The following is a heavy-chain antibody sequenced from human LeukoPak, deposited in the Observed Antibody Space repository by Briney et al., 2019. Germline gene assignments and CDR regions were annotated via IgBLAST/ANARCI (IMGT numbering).Heavy chain of an antibody. D-gene: IGHD6-19*01. CDR3: ARQRGSGCLDY. CDR2: IKQDGSET. Sequence: AGGFLRLSCAASRFTLSNYWMSWVRQAPGKGLEWVANIKQDGSETYYVDSVKGRFTISRDNAKNSLSLQMNSLRAEDTAVYYCARQRGSGCLDYWGQGTLVTVSS. CDR1: RFTLSNYW. J-gene: IGHJ4*02. V-gene: IGHV3-7*01.